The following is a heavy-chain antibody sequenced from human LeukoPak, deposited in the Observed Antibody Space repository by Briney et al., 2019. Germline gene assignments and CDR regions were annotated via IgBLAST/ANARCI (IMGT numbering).Heavy chain of an antibody. Sequence: PGRSLRLSCAASGFTFSSYGMHWVRQAPGKGLEWVAVIWYDGSNKYYADSVKGRFTISRGNSKNTLYLQMNSLRAEDTAVYYCARGQNRDSSGWNEIFDYWGQGTLVTVSS. D-gene: IGHD6-19*01. CDR1: GFTFSSYG. CDR3: ARGQNRDSSGWNEIFDY. V-gene: IGHV3-33*01. J-gene: IGHJ4*02. CDR2: IWYDGSNK.